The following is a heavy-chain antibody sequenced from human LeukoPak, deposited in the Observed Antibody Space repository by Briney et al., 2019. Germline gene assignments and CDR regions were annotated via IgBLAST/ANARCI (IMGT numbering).Heavy chain of an antibody. D-gene: IGHD3-22*01. Sequence: ASVKLSCTASGFAGTSYYMHWVRQAPRQGLEWMGIINPSGSYTSYAQKFHGRVTMTRDTSTSTVYLELSSLRSEATAVYYCSRDNSSGSTWWFAPWGQGPLVTVS. J-gene: IGHJ5*02. CDR2: INPSGSYT. CDR1: GFAGTSYY. V-gene: IGHV1-46*01. CDR3: SRDNSSGSTWWFAP.